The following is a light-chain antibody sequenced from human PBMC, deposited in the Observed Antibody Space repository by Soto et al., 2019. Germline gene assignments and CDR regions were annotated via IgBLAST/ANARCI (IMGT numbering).Light chain of an antibody. V-gene: IGKV3-20*01. CDR3: QQYVSSPPSWT. J-gene: IGKJ1*01. CDR1: QSVSSSY. Sequence: ETVLTQSPGTLSLSPGERATLSCRASQSVSSSYLAWYQQKPGQAPRLLIYGASSRATGIPDRFSGSGSGTDVTLTISRLEPEDFAVYYCQQYVSSPPSWTFGQGTMVEI. CDR2: GAS.